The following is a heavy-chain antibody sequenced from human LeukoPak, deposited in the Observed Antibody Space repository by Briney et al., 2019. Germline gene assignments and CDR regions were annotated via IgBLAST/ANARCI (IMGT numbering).Heavy chain of an antibody. CDR2: ISFDGSNK. CDR1: GFTFSNYG. D-gene: IGHD6-13*01. J-gene: IGHJ6*03. CDR3: ARVGSSSWSIKLYYYYYMDV. V-gene: IGHV3-30*03. Sequence: PGRSLRLSCAASGFTFSNYGMHWVRQAPGKGLEWVAVISFDGSNKYYADSVKGRFTISRDNSKNTLYLRMNSLRAEDTAVYYCARVGSSSWSIKLYYYYYMDVWGKGTTVTVSS.